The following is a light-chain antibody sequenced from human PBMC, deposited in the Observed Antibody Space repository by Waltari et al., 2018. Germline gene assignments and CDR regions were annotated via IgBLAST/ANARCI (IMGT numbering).Light chain of an antibody. V-gene: IGLV2-8*01. J-gene: IGLJ2*01. CDR3: SSYAGSNNLL. Sequence: QSALTQPPSAPGSPGQSVTISCPATSSDVGGYTYVSWYHQHPGKAPNVMIYEVTKRPSGVPDRFSGSKSGNTASLTVSGLQAEDEADYYCSSYAGSNNLLFGGGTKLTVL. CDR1: SSDVGGYTY. CDR2: EVT.